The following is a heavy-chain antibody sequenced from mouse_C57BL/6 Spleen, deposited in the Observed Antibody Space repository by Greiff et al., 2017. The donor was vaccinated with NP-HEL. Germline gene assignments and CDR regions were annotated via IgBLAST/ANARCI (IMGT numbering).Heavy chain of an antibody. V-gene: IGHV5-4*03. Sequence: EVKLMESGGGLVKPGGSLKLSCAASGFTFSSYAMSWVRQTPEKRLEWVATISDGGSYTDYPDNVKGRFTISRDNAKNNLYLQMSHLKSEDTAMYYCASDYYGSSYRAWFAYWGQGTLVTVSA. CDR1: GFTFSSYA. D-gene: IGHD1-1*01. CDR3: ASDYYGSSYRAWFAY. CDR2: ISDGGSYT. J-gene: IGHJ3*01.